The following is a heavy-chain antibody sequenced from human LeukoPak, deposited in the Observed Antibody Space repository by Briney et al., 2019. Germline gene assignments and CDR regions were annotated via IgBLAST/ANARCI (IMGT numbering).Heavy chain of an antibody. Sequence: GGSLRLSCAASGFTFNNYGMSWVRQAPGKGLEWVSGITSGGTTYYADSVKGRFTISRDISKNTPYLEMDSLRVEDTAVYYCAKSREGFNSGFDYWAQGTLVTVSS. D-gene: IGHD5-24*01. CDR2: ITSGGTT. CDR1: GFTFNNYG. J-gene: IGHJ4*02. V-gene: IGHV3-23*01. CDR3: AKSREGFNSGFDY.